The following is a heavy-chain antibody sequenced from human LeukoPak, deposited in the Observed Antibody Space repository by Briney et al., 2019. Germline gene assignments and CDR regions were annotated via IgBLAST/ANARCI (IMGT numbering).Heavy chain of an antibody. CDR3: TTDLPFHHSHNGY. CDR1: GFIFSDAW. J-gene: IGHJ4*02. V-gene: IGHV3-15*07. D-gene: IGHD3-22*01. Sequence: GGSLRLSCAANGFIFSDAWMNWVRQTSGKGLEWVGRIKKKADGGRVDYAAPVKGRVTISRDDSKNTLYLQMNSLKTEDTVVYYCTTDLPFHHSHNGYWGQGTLVTVSS. CDR2: IKKKADGGRV.